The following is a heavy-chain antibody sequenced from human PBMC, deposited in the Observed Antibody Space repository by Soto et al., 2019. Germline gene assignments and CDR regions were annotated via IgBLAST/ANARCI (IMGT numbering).Heavy chain of an antibody. J-gene: IGHJ4*02. CDR3: ARHQRVRGVIVTTDY. CDR1: GGSISRSSYC. D-gene: IGHD3-10*01. CDR2: IDYSGST. Sequence: SETLSLTCSVSGGSISRSSYCWGWIRQPPGKGLEWIGTIDYSGSTYYTPSLKSRVTISVDTSKNQFSLKLSSVTAADMAVYYCARHQRVRGVIVTTDYWGQGTLVTVSS. V-gene: IGHV4-39*01.